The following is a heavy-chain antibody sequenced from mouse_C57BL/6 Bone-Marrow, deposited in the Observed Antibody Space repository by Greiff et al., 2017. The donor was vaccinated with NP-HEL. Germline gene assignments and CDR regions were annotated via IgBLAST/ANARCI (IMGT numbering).Heavy chain of an antibody. J-gene: IGHJ2*01. CDR3: ARGEGYYGNYVHFDY. D-gene: IGHD2-1*01. CDR1: GYAFSSSW. V-gene: IGHV1-82*01. Sequence: VQVVESGPELVKPGASVKISCKASGYAFSSSWMNWVKQRPGKGLEWIGRIYPGDGDTNYNGKFKGKATLTADKSSSTAYMQLSSLTSEDSAVYVCARGEGYYGNYVHFDYWGQGTTLTVSS. CDR2: IYPGDGDT.